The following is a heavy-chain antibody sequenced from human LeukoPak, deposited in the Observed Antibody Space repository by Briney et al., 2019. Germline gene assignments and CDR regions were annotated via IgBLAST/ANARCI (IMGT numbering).Heavy chain of an antibody. CDR1: GGSIGTYY. CDR3: VRDGPSWGLL. J-gene: IGHJ4*02. Sequence: PSETLSLTCTVSGGSIGTYYWSWIRQPAGKGLEWIGRIFTTGGANYNPSLKSRVTMSLDMSKNLFSLKLNSVTAADTAVYYCVRDGPSWGLLWGQGALVTVSS. V-gene: IGHV4-4*07. CDR2: IFTTGGA. D-gene: IGHD7-27*01.